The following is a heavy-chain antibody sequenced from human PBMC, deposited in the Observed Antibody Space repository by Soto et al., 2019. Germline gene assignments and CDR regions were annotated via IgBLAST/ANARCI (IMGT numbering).Heavy chain of an antibody. Sequence: SLRLSCAASGFAFSSYGMHWVRQAPGKGLEWVAIISYDGSNKYYADSVKGRFTISRDISKNTLYLQMNSLRAEDTAVYYCAKDKWKHNSSGSIGYFDYWGQGTLVTVSS. CDR2: ISYDGSNK. D-gene: IGHD3-22*01. CDR3: AKDKWKHNSSGSIGYFDY. CDR1: GFAFSSYG. V-gene: IGHV3-30*18. J-gene: IGHJ4*02.